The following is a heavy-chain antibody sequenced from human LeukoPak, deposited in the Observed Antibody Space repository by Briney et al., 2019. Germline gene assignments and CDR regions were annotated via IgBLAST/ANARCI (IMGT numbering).Heavy chain of an antibody. V-gene: IGHV4-4*02. CDR1: GGSISSSNW. CDR3: ASYCSSTSCLRRAFDI. Sequence: PSETLSLTCAVSGGSISSSNWWSWVRQPPGKGLEWIGEIYHSGSTNYNPSLKSRVTISVDKSKNQFSLKLSSVTAADTAVYYCASYCSSTSCLRRAFDIWGQGTMVTVSS. D-gene: IGHD2-2*01. CDR2: IYHSGST. J-gene: IGHJ3*02.